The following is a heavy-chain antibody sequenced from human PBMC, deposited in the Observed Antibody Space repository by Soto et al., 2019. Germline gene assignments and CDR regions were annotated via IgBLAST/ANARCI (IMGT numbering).Heavy chain of an antibody. CDR2: IYHRGST. Sequence: TLSLTCAVSGGSIGSGCYSWSWIRQPPGKGLEWIGYIYHRGSTNYNPSLKSRLTMSVDTSQNQFALKLSSVTAADTAVYYCARHSSSSEDYYYMDVWGQGTTVTVSS. CDR1: GGSIGSGCYS. CDR3: ARHSSSSEDYYYMDV. J-gene: IGHJ6*03. D-gene: IGHD6-6*01. V-gene: IGHV4-30-2*01.